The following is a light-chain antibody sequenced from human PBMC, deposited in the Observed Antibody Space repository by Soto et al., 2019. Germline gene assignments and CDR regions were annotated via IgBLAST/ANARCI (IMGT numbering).Light chain of an antibody. Sequence: DIQLTQSPSSLSASVGDRVTITCRASQNITNYFNWYQQKPGKAPTLLIYAASSLQSGVPSRFSGSGSGTDFTLTISILQPEDFATYYCQQTYRSSWTFGPGTKVEI. J-gene: IGKJ1*01. CDR3: QQTYRSSWT. CDR1: QNITNY. CDR2: AAS. V-gene: IGKV1-39*01.